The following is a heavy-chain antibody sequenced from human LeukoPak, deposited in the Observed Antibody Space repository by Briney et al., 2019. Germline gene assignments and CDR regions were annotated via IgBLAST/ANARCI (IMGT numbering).Heavy chain of an antibody. D-gene: IGHD2-2*02. J-gene: IGHJ5*02. CDR2: INPNSGGT. Sequence: GASVKVSCKASGYTFTGYYMHWVRQAPGQGLEWMGWINPNSGGTNYAQKFQGRVTMTRDTSISTAYMELSRLRSDDTAVYYCARDWKGCSSTSCYTFGGHDWFDPWGQGTLVTVSS. CDR1: GYTFTGYY. V-gene: IGHV1-2*02. CDR3: ARDWKGCSSTSCYTFGGHDWFDP.